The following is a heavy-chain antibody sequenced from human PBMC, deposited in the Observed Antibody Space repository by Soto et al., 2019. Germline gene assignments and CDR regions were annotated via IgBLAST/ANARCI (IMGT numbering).Heavy chain of an antibody. CDR1: GYTFTSYG. V-gene: IGHV1-18*01. D-gene: IGHD3-16*02. J-gene: IGHJ4*02. CDR3: ARDYDYVWGSYRHTLHY. CDR2: VSAYNGNT. Sequence: ASVKVSCKASGYTFTSYGISWVRQAPGQGLEWMGWVSAYNGNTDYAQTLQGRVTMTTDTSTTTAYMELRSLRSDDTAVYYCARDYDYVWGSYRHTLHYWGQGTPVTV.